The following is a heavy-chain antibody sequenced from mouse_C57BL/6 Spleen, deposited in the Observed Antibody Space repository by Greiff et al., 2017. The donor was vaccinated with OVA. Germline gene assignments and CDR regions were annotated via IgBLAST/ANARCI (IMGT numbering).Heavy chain of an antibody. V-gene: IGHV1-55*01. D-gene: IGHD2-2*01. CDR3: ARETTEVTTDY. J-gene: IGHJ2*01. CDR1: GYTFTSYW. CDR2: IYPGSGST. Sequence: VQLQQPGAELVKPGASVKMSCKASGYTFTSYWITWVKQRPGQGLEWIGDIYPGSGSTNYNEKFKSKATLTVDTSSSTAYMQLSSLTSEDAAVYYCARETTEVTTDYWGQGTTLTVSS.